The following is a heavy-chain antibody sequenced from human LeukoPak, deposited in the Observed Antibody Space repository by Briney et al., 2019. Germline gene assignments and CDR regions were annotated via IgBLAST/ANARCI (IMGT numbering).Heavy chain of an antibody. D-gene: IGHD2-21*02. CDR3: ARFAYCGSNCWYYFDY. CDR1: GGSISSYY. V-gene: IGHV4-59*08. Sequence: SETLSLTCTVSGGSISSYYWSWIRQPPGKGLEWIGYFYYTGRTNYNPSLKSRVTISVDTSENQFSLKLSSVTAADTAVYYCARFAYCGSNCWYYFDYWGQGTLVTVSS. CDR2: FYYTGRT. J-gene: IGHJ4*02.